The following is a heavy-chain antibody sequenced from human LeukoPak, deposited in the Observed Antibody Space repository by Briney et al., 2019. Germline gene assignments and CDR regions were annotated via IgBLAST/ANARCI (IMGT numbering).Heavy chain of an antibody. CDR2: ISAYNGDT. J-gene: IGHJ4*02. CDR1: GYTFTNYG. D-gene: IGHD6-13*01. CDR3: AVRNRSSWSPFDF. Sequence: ASVKVSCKASGYTFTNYGISWVRQAPGRGLEWMGWISAYNGDTNYAQKLQGRVTMTTDTSTSTAYMELRSLRSDDTAVYYCAVRNRSSWSPFDFWGQGTLVTVSS. V-gene: IGHV1-18*01.